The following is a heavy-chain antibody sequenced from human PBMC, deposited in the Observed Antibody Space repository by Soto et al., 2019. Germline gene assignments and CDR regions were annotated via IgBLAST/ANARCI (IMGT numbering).Heavy chain of an antibody. CDR2: IYYIGST. CDR3: AREILETPLIQEKKFDP. CDR1: GGSISSGDYY. J-gene: IGHJ5*02. Sequence: PSETLSLTCTVSGGSISSGDYYWSWIRQPPGEGLEWIGYIYYIGSTYYNPSLKSRVTISVDTPKNQFSLKLSSVTAADTAVYYCAREILETPLIQEKKFDPLGQGTLVTVCS. V-gene: IGHV4-30-4*01.